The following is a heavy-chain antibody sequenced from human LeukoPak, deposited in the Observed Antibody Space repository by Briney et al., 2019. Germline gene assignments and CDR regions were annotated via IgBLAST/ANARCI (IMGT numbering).Heavy chain of an antibody. D-gene: IGHD3-10*01. V-gene: IGHV3-30*18. CDR2: ISYDGSNK. J-gene: IGHJ4*02. CDR1: GFTFSSYG. CDR3: AKTRWAYGSGSYYAAFDY. Sequence: GGSLRLSCAASGFTFSSYGMHWVRQAPGKGLEWVAVISYDGSNKYYADSVKGRFTISRDNSKNTLYLQMNSLRAEDTAVYYCAKTRWAYGSGSYYAAFDYWGQGTLVTVSS.